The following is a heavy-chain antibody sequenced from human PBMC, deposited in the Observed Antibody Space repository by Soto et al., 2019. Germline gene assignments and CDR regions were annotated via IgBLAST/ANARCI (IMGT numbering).Heavy chain of an antibody. D-gene: IGHD5-18*01. CDR2: ISAYNGNT. CDR3: ARVSSTAMVDLYYFDY. J-gene: IGHJ4*02. V-gene: IGHV1-18*01. CDR1: GYTFTSYG. Sequence: VKVSCKASGYTFTSYGISWVRQAPGQGLEWMGWISAYNGNTNYAQKLQGRVTMTTDTSTSTAYMELRSLRSDDTAVYYCARVSSTAMVDLYYFDYWGQGTLVTVSS.